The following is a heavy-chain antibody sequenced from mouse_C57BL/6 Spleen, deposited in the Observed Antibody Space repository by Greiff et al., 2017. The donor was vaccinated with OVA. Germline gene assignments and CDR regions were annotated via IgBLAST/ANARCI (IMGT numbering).Heavy chain of an antibody. CDR2: ISSGGSYT. D-gene: IGHD2-1*01. CDR1: GFTFSSYG. V-gene: IGHV5-6*01. Sequence: EVQLVESGGDLVKPGGSLKLSCAASGFTFSSYGMSWVRQTPDKRLEWVATISSGGSYTYYPDSVKGRFTISRDNAKNTLYLQMSRLKSEDTAMYYCARPYGNYYFDYWGQGTTLTVSS. J-gene: IGHJ2*01. CDR3: ARPYGNYYFDY.